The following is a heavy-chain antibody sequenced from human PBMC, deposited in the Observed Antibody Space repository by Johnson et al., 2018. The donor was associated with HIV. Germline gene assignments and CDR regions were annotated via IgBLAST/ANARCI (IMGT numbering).Heavy chain of an antibody. J-gene: IGHJ3*02. V-gene: IGHV3-30*14. CDR2: ISYDGSNK. CDR3: AREAYCSGGSYYDAFDI. CDR1: GFTFSSYA. D-gene: IGHD2-15*01. Sequence: QVQLVESGGGVVQPVRSLRLSSAASGFTFSSYAMHWVRQAPGKGLEWVAVISYDGSNKYYADSVKGRFTISRDNSKNTLYLQMNSLRDEDTAVYYCAREAYCSGGSYYDAFDIWGQGTMVTVSS.